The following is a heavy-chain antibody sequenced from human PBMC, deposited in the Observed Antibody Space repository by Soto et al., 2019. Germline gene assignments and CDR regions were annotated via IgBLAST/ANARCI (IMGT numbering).Heavy chain of an antibody. Sequence: GGSLRLSCAASGFTFSSYAMSWVRQAPGKGLEWVSAISGSGGNTYYADSVKGRFTISRDNSKNALYLQMNSLRAEDTAVYYCAKDTLTVTTYGYFDFWGQGTLVTVSS. CDR3: AKDTLTVTTYGYFDF. J-gene: IGHJ4*02. V-gene: IGHV3-23*01. CDR1: GFTFSSYA. CDR2: ISGSGGNT. D-gene: IGHD4-17*01.